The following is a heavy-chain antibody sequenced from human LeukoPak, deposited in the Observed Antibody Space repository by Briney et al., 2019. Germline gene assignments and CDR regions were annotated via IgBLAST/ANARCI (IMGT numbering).Heavy chain of an antibody. J-gene: IGHJ3*02. CDR1: GLTFNNYG. CDR2: VSYDGSNK. Sequence: GGSLRLSCAVSGLTFNNYGMHWVRQAPGKGLEWVAVVSYDGSNKYYAGSVKGRFTISRDNAKNSLYLQMNSLRDEDTAVYYCARDLHYAFDIWGQGTMVTASS. CDR3: ARDLHYAFDI. V-gene: IGHV3-30*03. D-gene: IGHD3-10*01.